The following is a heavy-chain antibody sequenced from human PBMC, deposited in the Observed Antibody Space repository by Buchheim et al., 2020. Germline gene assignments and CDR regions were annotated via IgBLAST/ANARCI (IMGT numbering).Heavy chain of an antibody. V-gene: IGHV2-70*01. CDR1: GFSLTTSGMC. D-gene: IGHD2-15*01. CDR2: IDWDDDT. CDR3: ARNKGTRVGRSYGMDV. Sequence: QVTLRESGPAVVKPTQTLTLTCTFSGFSLTTSGMCVSWIRHSPGKALEWLALIDWDDDTFYNKSLKTRLTISRDTSRNEVALTMTNMDPADTATYYCARNKGTRVGRSYGMDVWGQGTT. J-gene: IGHJ6*01.